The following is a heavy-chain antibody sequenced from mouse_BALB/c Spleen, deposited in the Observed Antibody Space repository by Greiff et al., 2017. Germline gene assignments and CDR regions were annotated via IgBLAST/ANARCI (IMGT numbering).Heavy chain of an antibody. V-gene: IGHV5-6-3*01. Sequence: EVHLVESGGGLVQPGGSLKLSCAASGFTFSSYGMSWVRQTPDKRLELVATINSNGGSTYYPDSVKGRFTISRDNAKNTLYLQMSSLKSEDTAMYYCARDGWYDAMDYWGQGTSVTVSS. D-gene: IGHD2-2*01. CDR1: GFTFSSYG. J-gene: IGHJ4*01. CDR2: INSNGGST. CDR3: ARDGWYDAMDY.